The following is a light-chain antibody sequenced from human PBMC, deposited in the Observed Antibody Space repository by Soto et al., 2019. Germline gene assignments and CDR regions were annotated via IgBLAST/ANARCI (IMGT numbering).Light chain of an antibody. Sequence: QLVLTQPASVSGSPGQSITISCTGTSSDVGSYNLVSWYQQHPGKAPKLMIYEVSKRPSGVSNRFSGSKSGNTASLTISGLQAEDEADYYCCSYAASSTLVFGGGTKLTVL. V-gene: IGLV2-23*02. CDR3: CSYAASSTLV. CDR2: EVS. J-gene: IGLJ2*01. CDR1: SSDVGSYNL.